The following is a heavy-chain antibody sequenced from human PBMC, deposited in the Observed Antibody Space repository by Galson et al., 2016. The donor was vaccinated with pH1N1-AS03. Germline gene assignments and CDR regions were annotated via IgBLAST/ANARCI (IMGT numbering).Heavy chain of an antibody. CDR3: ARDLGWYRGDL. CDR2: IKYDGSGK. J-gene: IGHJ5*02. Sequence: SLRLSCAASGFTITKYWMSWVRQAPGKGLEWVANIKYDGSGKKYVDSVKGRFTISRDNARKSLYLQMNSLRVDDTAVYYGARDLGWYRGDLWGQGTLVTVSS. V-gene: IGHV3-7*01. D-gene: IGHD6-19*01. CDR1: GFTITKYW.